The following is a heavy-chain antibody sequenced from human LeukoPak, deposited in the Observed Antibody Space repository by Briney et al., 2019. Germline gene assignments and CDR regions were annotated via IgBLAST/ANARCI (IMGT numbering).Heavy chain of an antibody. D-gene: IGHD6-19*01. CDR2: ISSSSSYI. Sequence: PGGSLRLSCAASGFTFSSYSMNWVRQAPGKGLEWVSSISSSSSYIYYADSVKGRFTIPRDNAKNSLYLQMNSLRAEDTAEYYCVGSGWTQVPLFDYWGQGTLVTVSS. J-gene: IGHJ4*02. CDR1: GFTFSSYS. V-gene: IGHV3-21*01. CDR3: VGSGWTQVPLFDY.